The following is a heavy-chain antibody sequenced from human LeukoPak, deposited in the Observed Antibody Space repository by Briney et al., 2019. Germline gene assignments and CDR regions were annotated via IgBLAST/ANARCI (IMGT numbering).Heavy chain of an antibody. Sequence: ASVKVSCKASGGTFSSYAISWVRQTPGQGLEWMGRISPILGIANYAQKFQGRVTITADKSTSTAYMELSSLRSEDTAVYYCARDRSAYCGGDCFHADAFDIWGQGTMVTVSS. J-gene: IGHJ3*02. CDR1: GGTFSSYA. D-gene: IGHD2-21*02. V-gene: IGHV1-69*04. CDR3: ARDRSAYCGGDCFHADAFDI. CDR2: ISPILGIA.